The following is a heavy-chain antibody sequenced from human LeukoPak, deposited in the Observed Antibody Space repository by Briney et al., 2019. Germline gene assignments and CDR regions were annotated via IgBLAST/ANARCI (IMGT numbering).Heavy chain of an antibody. CDR1: GFTFSSYA. CDR2: ISYDGSNK. D-gene: IGHD2-15*01. V-gene: IGHV3-30-3*01. Sequence: GGSLRLSCAASGFTFSSYAMHWVRQAPGKGLEWVAVISYDGSNKYYADSVKGRFTIPRDNSKNTLYLQMNSLRAEDTAVYYCARQRVESWFDPWGQGTLVTVSS. J-gene: IGHJ5*02. CDR3: ARQRVESWFDP.